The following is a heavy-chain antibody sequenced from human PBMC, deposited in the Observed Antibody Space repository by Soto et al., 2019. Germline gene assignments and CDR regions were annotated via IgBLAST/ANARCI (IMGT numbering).Heavy chain of an antibody. Sequence: GASVKVSCKASGYTFTSYDINWVRQATGQGLEWMGWMKPNIGNTGYAQKFQGRVTMTRNTSISTAYMELSSRRSGDRAVYYCARMVVTLRYSYYGMDVWGQGTTVTVSS. CDR2: MKPNIGNT. CDR3: ARMVVTLRYSYYGMDV. D-gene: IGHD2-21*02. J-gene: IGHJ6*02. V-gene: IGHV1-8*01. CDR1: GYTFTSYD.